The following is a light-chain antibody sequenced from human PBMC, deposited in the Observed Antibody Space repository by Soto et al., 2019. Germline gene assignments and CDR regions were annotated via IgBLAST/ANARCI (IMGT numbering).Light chain of an antibody. J-gene: IGKJ1*01. Sequence: EVVLTQSPGTLSLSPGERATLSCRASESVSSSFLTWYQQKPGQAPRLLIYRTSNRVTGIPDRFSGSGSGTDFTLTISRLEPEDFAVYFCQHYGNSLWTFGQGT. V-gene: IGKV3-20*01. CDR1: ESVSSSF. CDR3: QHYGNSLWT. CDR2: RTS.